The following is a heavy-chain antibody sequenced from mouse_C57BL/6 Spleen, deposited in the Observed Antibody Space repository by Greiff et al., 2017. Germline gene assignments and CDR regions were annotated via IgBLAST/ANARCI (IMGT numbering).Heavy chain of an antibody. CDR1: GYTFTSYG. V-gene: IGHV1-81*01. CDR3: ARYDSNYLYYYALGY. CDR2: IYPRSGNT. Sequence: QVQLQQSGAELARPGASVKLSCKASGYTFTSYGISWVKQRTGQGLEWIGEIYPRSGNTYYNEKFKGKATLTADKSSSTAYMELRSLTSEDAAVYFCARYDSNYLYYYALGYGGKGTSVTVST. D-gene: IGHD2-5*01. J-gene: IGHJ4*01.